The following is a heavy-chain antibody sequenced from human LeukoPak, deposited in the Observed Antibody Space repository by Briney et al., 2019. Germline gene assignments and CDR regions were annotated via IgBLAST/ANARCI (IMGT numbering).Heavy chain of an antibody. CDR2: ISSSSSYI. V-gene: IGHV3-21*01. CDR3: ARKDIVATTPAPFDY. Sequence: GGSLRLSCAASGFTFSSYSMNWVRQAPGKGLEWVSSISSSSSYIYYADSVKGRFTISRDNAKNSLYLQMNSLRAEDTAVYYCARKDIVATTPAPFDYWGQGTLVTVSS. D-gene: IGHD5-12*01. J-gene: IGHJ4*02. CDR1: GFTFSSYS.